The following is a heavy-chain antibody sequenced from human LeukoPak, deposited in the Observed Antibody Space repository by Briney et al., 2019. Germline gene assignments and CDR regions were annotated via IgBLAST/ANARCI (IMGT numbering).Heavy chain of an antibody. CDR2: IYTNVIA. Sequence: SETLSLTCIVSGGSISGYYWNWIRQPAGKGLEWIGRIYTNVIANYNPSLKSRVTMSVDTSKNQFSLMLSSVTAADTAVYYCTRGRSLYFDYWGQGTLVTVSS. J-gene: IGHJ4*02. CDR3: TRGRSLYFDY. V-gene: IGHV4-4*07. CDR1: GGSISGYY.